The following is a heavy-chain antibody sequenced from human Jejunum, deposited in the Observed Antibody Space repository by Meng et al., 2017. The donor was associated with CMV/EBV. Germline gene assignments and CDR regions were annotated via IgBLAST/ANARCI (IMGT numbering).Heavy chain of an antibody. CDR1: GFTFGHYA. V-gene: IGHV3-30*04. CDR2: ISFDGTDE. J-gene: IGHJ4*02. D-gene: IGHD3-22*01. Sequence: SGFTFGHYAMPWVRQAPGKGLECLAIISFDGTDEYYSDSVKGRFSISRDDSKNTLYLQMNSLTTEDTAIYYCARDSNSYDIRGSLDSWGQGTLVTVSS. CDR3: ARDSNSYDIRGSLDS.